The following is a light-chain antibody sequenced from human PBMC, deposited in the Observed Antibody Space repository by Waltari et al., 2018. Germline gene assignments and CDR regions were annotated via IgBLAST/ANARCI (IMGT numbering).Light chain of an antibody. V-gene: IGLV2-14*01. CDR1: SSDIGYYNY. CDR3: SSYTASTTLI. Sequence: QSALTQPASVSGSPGQSITISCTGTSSDIGYYNYVSWYQQPPGKAPKIMIYDVSNRTSVVSNRFSGSKSGNTASLTISGLQAEDEADYYCSSYTASTTLIFGGGTKLTVL. J-gene: IGLJ2*01. CDR2: DVS.